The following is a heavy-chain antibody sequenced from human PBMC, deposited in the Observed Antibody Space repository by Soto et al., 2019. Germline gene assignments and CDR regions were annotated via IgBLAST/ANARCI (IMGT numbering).Heavy chain of an antibody. D-gene: IGHD3-10*01. V-gene: IGHV3-23*01. Sequence: GGSLRLSCVASGFTFSRTAMSWVRQAPGKGLDWVSAISNSGTGTYYADSVKGRFTISRDNSDNTLFLQMSSLRADDTAVYYCTSGGYWGQGTLVTVSS. CDR1: GFTFSRTA. CDR3: TSGGY. CDR2: ISNSGTGT. J-gene: IGHJ4*02.